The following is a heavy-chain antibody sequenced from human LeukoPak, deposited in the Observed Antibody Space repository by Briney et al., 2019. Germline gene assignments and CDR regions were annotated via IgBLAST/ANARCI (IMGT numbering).Heavy chain of an antibody. D-gene: IGHD6-25*01. CDR2: MNPNNGDS. CDR1: GYTSTNYH. V-gene: IGHV1-8*03. CDR3: ARTTSFTASGYDY. Sequence: ASVTVSCKASGYTSTNYHINWVRQATGPGLEWMGWMNPNNGDSGYAQKFQGRVTITRDTSISTSYMELRSLRSDDTAVYFCARTTSFTASGYDYWGQGTLVTVSS. J-gene: IGHJ4*02.